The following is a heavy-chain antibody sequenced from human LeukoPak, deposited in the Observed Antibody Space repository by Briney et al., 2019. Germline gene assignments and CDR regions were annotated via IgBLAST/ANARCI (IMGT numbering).Heavy chain of an antibody. CDR1: GFTSSRYW. D-gene: IGHD5-24*01. CDR3: AASITLFDY. J-gene: IGHJ4*02. V-gene: IGHV3-7*02. Sequence: PGGSLRLSCAASGFTSSRYWMSWVRQAPGKGREWVANIKEDGAVKYYVESVKGRFTISRDNAKNSLYLQMNSLRAEDTAVYYCAASITLFDYWGQGTLVTVSS. CDR2: IKEDGAVK.